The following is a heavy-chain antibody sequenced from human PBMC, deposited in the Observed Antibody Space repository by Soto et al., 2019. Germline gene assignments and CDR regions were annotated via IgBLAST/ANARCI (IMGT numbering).Heavy chain of an antibody. Sequence: QVQLVQSGAEVKKPGSSVKVSCKASGGTFSSYAISWGRQAPGQGLEWMGGIIPIFGTANYAQKFQGRITITADESTSTAYMELSSLRSEDTAVYYCARDGYSSSWYSRINYYYFYGMDVWGQGTTVIVSS. J-gene: IGHJ6*01. V-gene: IGHV1-69*01. CDR1: GGTFSSYA. D-gene: IGHD6-13*01. CDR3: ARDGYSSSWYSRINYYYFYGMDV. CDR2: IIPIFGTA.